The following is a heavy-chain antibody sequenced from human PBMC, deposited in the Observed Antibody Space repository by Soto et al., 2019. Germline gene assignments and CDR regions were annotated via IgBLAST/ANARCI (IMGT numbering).Heavy chain of an antibody. CDR3: ARGGATIFGVVPWANSDRAYYYYYYGMDV. CDR2: TYYRSKWYN. J-gene: IGHJ6*02. Sequence: KQSQTLSLTCAISGDSVSSNSAAWNWIRQSPSRGLEWLGRTYYRSKWYNDYAVSVKSRITINPDTSKNQVSLQLNSVTPEDTAVYYCARGGATIFGVVPWANSDRAYYYYYYGMDVWGQGTTVTVSS. D-gene: IGHD3-3*01. V-gene: IGHV6-1*01. CDR1: GDSVSSNSAA.